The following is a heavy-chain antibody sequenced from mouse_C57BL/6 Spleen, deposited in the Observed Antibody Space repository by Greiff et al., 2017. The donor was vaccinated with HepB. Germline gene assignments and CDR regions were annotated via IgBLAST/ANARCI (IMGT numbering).Heavy chain of an antibody. J-gene: IGHJ4*01. CDR1: GYTFTDYY. Sequence: EVQLQQSGPELVKPGASVKISCKASGYTFTDYYMNWVKQSHGKSLEWIGDINPNNGGTSYNQKFKGKATLTVDKSSSTAYMELRSLTSEDSAVYYCARGPMVTGAMDYWGQGTSVTVSS. CDR2: INPNNGGT. V-gene: IGHV1-26*01. D-gene: IGHD2-2*01. CDR3: ARGPMVTGAMDY.